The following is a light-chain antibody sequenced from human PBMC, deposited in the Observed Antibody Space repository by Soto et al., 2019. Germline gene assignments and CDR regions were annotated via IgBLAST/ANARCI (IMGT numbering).Light chain of an antibody. CDR1: QSITYNY. CDR3: QQYGNSPYT. V-gene: IGKV3-20*01. CDR2: GTS. Sequence: EVVLTQSPGTLSLSPGERATLSCRASQSITYNYFAWYQQKPGQPPRLLIYGTSSRATGIPDRFSGSGSGTDFTLTISRLEPEDFAVYSCQQYGNSPYTFGQGTKVEIK. J-gene: IGKJ2*01.